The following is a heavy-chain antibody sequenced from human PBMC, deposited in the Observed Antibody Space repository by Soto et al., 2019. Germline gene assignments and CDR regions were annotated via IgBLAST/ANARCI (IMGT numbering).Heavy chain of an antibody. D-gene: IGHD3-3*01. CDR1: GGTISIYA. Sequence: SVKVSNKVSGGTISIYAISWVRQAPGQGLEWMGGIIHIFGTANYAQKFQGRVTITADESTSTAYMEVSSLRSEDTDVYYCASQSGPTDYWGQGTLVTVSS. CDR2: IIHIFGTA. CDR3: ASQSGPTDY. V-gene: IGHV1-69*13. J-gene: IGHJ4*02.